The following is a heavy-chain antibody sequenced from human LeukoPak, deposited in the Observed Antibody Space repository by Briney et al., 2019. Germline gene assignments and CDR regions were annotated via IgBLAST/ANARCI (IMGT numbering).Heavy chain of an antibody. J-gene: IGHJ6*03. CDR3: ARAISAVDLYYSYSYTDV. Sequence: SETLTLTCGVYGASFSDYYWNWIRQPPGKGLEWIGQVHHSGTTNYNPSLRSRATISVDTSKKQFSLKLSSVTAADSAVYYCARAISAVDLYYSYSYTDVWDKGTTVTVSS. D-gene: IGHD6-19*01. CDR1: GASFSDYY. CDR2: VHHSGTT. V-gene: IGHV4-34*01.